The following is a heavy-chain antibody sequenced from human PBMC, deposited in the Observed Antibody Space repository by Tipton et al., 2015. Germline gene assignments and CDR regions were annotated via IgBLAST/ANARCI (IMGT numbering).Heavy chain of an antibody. CDR2: IYPGDSDT. V-gene: IGHV5-51*01. Sequence: QSGPEVKKPGESLKISCQGSGYSFSNYWIGWVRQMPGKGLEWMAIIYPGDSDTRYSPSFQGQVTISADKSINSAYLQWSSLKASDTAMYYCARGDLTMIVVPDYWGQGTLVTVSS. CDR1: GYSFSNYW. D-gene: IGHD3-22*01. J-gene: IGHJ4*02. CDR3: ARGDLTMIVVPDY.